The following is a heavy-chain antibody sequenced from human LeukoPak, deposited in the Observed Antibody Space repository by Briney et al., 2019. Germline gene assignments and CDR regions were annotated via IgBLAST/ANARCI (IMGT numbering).Heavy chain of an antibody. Sequence: VGSLRLSCAASGFSVSSNYMSWVRQAPGKGLEWVSVIYSGSRAYYTDSVEGRFTNSRDSSKNTLYLQMNSLRPEDTAVYYCAREGGGGDFDYWGQGTLVTVSS. V-gene: IGHV3-66*02. D-gene: IGHD3-16*01. CDR1: GFSVSSNY. J-gene: IGHJ4*02. CDR3: AREGGGGDFDY. CDR2: IYSGSRA.